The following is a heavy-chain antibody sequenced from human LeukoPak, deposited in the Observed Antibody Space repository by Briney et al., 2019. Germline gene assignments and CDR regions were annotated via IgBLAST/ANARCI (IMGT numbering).Heavy chain of an antibody. CDR1: GGSISSCY. CDR2: IYYSGST. D-gene: IGHD3-10*01. CDR3: ARGGSYYASGSYLAS. J-gene: IGHJ5*02. Sequence: SETLSLTCAVSGGSISSCYWSWIRQPPGKGLEWIGYIYYSGSTNYNPSLKSRVTISVDTSKNQFSLKLSSVTAADTAVYYCARGGSYYASGSYLASWGQGTLVTVSS. V-gene: IGHV4-59*01.